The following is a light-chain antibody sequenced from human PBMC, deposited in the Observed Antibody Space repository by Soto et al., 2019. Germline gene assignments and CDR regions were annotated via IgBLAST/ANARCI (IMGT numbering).Light chain of an antibody. Sequence: PGERAPLSCRASQRVSSTYFAWYRQKPGQPPSLLIYGASNRATGVPDRFSGSGSGTDFTLTISRLEPEDFAVYYCQQYYSSPPGFTFGPGTTVEVK. CDR1: QRVSSTY. CDR3: QQYYSSPPGFT. J-gene: IGKJ3*01. V-gene: IGKV3-20*01. CDR2: GAS.